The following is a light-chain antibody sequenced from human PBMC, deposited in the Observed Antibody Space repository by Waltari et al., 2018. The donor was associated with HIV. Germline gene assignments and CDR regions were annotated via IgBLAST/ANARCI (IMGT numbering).Light chain of an antibody. CDR2: GTS. CDR1: QSVSSSF. CDR3: QQYGSAPRWT. Sequence: IVLTQSPGTLSLSPGASGTLSCKPSQSVSSSFLAWYQQKFGQSPRLLIYGTSRRAIGISDRFTASGSGTDFTLSISRVEPEDSALYYCQQYGSAPRWTFGQGTKVEI. J-gene: IGKJ1*01. V-gene: IGKV3-20*01.